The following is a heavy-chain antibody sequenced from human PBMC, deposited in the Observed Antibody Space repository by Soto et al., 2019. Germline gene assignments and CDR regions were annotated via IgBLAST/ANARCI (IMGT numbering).Heavy chain of an antibody. CDR3: ARGDDYGDPAEYFQH. D-gene: IGHD4-17*01. V-gene: IGHV4-34*01. J-gene: IGHJ1*01. Sequence: PSETLSLTCAVYGGSFSGYYWSWIRQPPGKGLEWIGEINHSGSTNYNPSLKSRVTISVDTSKNQFSLKLSSVTAADTAVYYCARGDDYGDPAEYFQHWGQGTLVTVS. CDR1: GGSFSGYY. CDR2: INHSGST.